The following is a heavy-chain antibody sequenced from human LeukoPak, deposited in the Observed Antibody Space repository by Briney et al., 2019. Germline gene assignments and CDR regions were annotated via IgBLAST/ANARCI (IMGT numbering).Heavy chain of an antibody. CDR3: ARRGFGLPCDY. CDR2: MNPNSGNT. J-gene: IGHJ4*02. V-gene: IGHV1-8*01. CDR1: GYTFTSYD. D-gene: IGHD3/OR15-3a*01. Sequence: ASVRVSCKASGYTFTSYDINWVRQATGQGLEWMGWMNPNSGNTGYAQKFQGRVTMTRNTSISTVYVELSSLRSEDTAVYYCARRGFGLPCDYWGQGTLVTVSS.